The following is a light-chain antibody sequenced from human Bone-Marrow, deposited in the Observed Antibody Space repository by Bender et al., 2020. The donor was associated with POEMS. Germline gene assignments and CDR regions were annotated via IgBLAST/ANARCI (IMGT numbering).Light chain of an antibody. Sequence: QPALTQPPSASGSPGQPVAISCTGTSSDVGAYDFVSWYQHHPGKAPKLIISEVNKRPSEVPDRFSGSKSGNTASLIISDLQADDEADYFCSSKGGSDNLVYVFGTGTTVTVL. V-gene: IGLV2-8*01. CDR1: SSDVGAYDF. CDR2: EVN. J-gene: IGLJ1*01. CDR3: SSKGGSDNLVYV.